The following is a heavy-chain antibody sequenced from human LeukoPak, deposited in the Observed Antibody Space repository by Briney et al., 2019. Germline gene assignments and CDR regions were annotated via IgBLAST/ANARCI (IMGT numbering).Heavy chain of an antibody. Sequence: SETLSLTCSVSEYSISSGHYWGWIRQSPGTGLEWIGMIFHTGSTYYTSSLKSRVTISVDTSKNQFSLRLSSMTAADTAIYYCARLSLVYDPYYFDYWGQGTLVTVSS. D-gene: IGHD5/OR15-5a*01. CDR3: ARLSLVYDPYYFDY. V-gene: IGHV4-38-2*02. CDR2: IFHTGST. CDR1: EYSISSGHY. J-gene: IGHJ4*02.